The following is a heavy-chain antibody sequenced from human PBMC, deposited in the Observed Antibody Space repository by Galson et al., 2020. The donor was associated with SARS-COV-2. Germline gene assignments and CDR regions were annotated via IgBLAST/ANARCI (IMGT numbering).Heavy chain of an antibody. J-gene: IGHJ3*02. CDR1: GGSISSGGYS. CDR2: IYHSGST. Sequence: SETLSLTCAVSGGSISSGGYSWSWIRQPPGKGLEWIGYIYHSGSTYYNPSLKSRVTISVDRSKNQFSLKLSSVTAADTAVYYCARFIVGARSAFDIWGQGTMVTVSS. CDR3: ARFIVGARSAFDI. V-gene: IGHV4-30-2*01. D-gene: IGHD1-26*01.